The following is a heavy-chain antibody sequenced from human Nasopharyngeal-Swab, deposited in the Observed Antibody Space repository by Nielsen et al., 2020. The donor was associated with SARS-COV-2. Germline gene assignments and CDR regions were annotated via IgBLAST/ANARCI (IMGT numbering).Heavy chain of an antibody. V-gene: IGHV3-23*01. CDR3: AKYRDSGDDSDDYYHYYGMDV. Sequence: GGSLRLSCAASGFTFNTYAISWVRQAPGKGLEWVSVISGSDYSTKYADSVKGRFTISRDNSKNTVNLQMNSLRAEDTAIYYCAKYRDSGDDSDDYYHYYGMDVWGQGTTVTVSS. D-gene: IGHD5-12*01. J-gene: IGHJ6*02. CDR1: GFTFNTYA. CDR2: ISGSDYST.